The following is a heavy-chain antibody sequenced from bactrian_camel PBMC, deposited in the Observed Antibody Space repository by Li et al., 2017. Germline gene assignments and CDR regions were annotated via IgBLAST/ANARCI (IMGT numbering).Heavy chain of an antibody. CDR1: GFIFSSYW. CDR3: ITATPRTRMAFHY. CDR2: VASIGGST. V-gene: IGHV3S25*01. J-gene: IGHJ4*01. Sequence: QLVESGGGLVQPGGSLRLSCSASGFIFSSYWMYWVRQTPAKGLEWVSGVASIGGSTEYADSIVGRFTISRDNAKNMVYLHMTSLKPDDTAVYYCITATPRTRMAFHYWSQGTQVTVS.